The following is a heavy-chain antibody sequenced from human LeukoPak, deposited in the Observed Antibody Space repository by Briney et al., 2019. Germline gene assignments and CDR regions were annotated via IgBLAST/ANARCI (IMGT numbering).Heavy chain of an antibody. V-gene: IGHV4-61*02. Sequence: PSESLSLTCTVSGGSISSGSYYWSWIRQPAGKGLEWIGRIYTSGSTNYNPSLKSRVTISVDTSKNQFSLKLSSVTAADTAVYYCAREGYYGSGSYYIDYWGQGTLVTVSS. CDR3: AREGYYGSGSYYIDY. CDR2: IYTSGST. J-gene: IGHJ4*02. CDR1: GGSISSGSYY. D-gene: IGHD3-10*01.